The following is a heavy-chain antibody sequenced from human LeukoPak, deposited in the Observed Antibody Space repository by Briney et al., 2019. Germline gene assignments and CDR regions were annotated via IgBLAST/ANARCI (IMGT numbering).Heavy chain of an antibody. J-gene: IGHJ6*02. V-gene: IGHV1-46*01. Sequence: ASVKVSCKASGYTVTSYYMHWVRQAPGQGPEWMGILNPSGGSTSYAQKFQGRATLTRATSTSTVYMELSSLRSGDTAVYYCASVYNYGMDVWGQGTTVIVSS. CDR2: LNPSGGST. CDR3: ASVYNYGMDV. CDR1: GYTVTSYY.